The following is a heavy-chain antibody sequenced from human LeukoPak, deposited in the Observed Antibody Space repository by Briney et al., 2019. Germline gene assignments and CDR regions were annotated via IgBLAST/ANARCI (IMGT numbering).Heavy chain of an antibody. V-gene: IGHV3-48*01. CDR1: GXPFIEYS. Sequence: GGSLXLSCTASGXPFIEYSMNWARQVPGKGREGIAYIWIESGNKKYADSVRGRFTISADKTKNSLYLQMNSLRVDDTAVYYCARDHNYAFDNWGQGTLVSVAS. J-gene: IGHJ4*02. CDR2: IWIESGNK. D-gene: IGHD1-1*01. CDR3: ARDHNYAFDN.